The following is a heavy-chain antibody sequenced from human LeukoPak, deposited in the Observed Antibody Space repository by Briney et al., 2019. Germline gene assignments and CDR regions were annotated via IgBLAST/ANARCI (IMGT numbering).Heavy chain of an antibody. J-gene: IGHJ4*02. CDR2: IYTSGST. CDR3: TTSPSLYRFDY. Sequence: SETLSLTCTVSGGSISSYYWSWIRQPAGKGLEWIGRIYTSGSTNYNPSLKSRVTISVDTSKNQFSLNLSSVTAADTAFYYCTTSPSLYRFDYWGQGTLVTVSS. V-gene: IGHV4-4*07. CDR1: GGSISSYY. D-gene: IGHD2-2*01.